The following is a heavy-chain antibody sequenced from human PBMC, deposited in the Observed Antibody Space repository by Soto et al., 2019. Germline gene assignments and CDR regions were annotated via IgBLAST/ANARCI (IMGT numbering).Heavy chain of an antibody. CDR1: GATLNTFINYG. J-gene: IGHJ3*02. CDR3: ARGEATKIVVVMYHAFEI. D-gene: IGHD3-22*01. V-gene: IGHV1-69*13. CDR2: IIPVFGTA. Sequence: ASVKVSCKASGATLNTFINYGITWVRQAPGQGLEWMGGIIPVFGTAHYAQKFQGRVTISADESTRTAYMELSSLRSEDTAVYYCARGEATKIVVVMYHAFEIWGQGTMVTVSS.